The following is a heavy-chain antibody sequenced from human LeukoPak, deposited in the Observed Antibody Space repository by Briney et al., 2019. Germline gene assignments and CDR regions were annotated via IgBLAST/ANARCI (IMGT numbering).Heavy chain of an antibody. CDR2: MNPNSGNT. CDR1: GYTFTSYD. CDR3: ARGSSNDYGDSPVDY. Sequence: ASVKVSCKASGYTFTSYDINRVRQATGQGLEWVGWMNPNSGNTGYAQKFQGRVTMTRNTSISTAYMELSSLRSEDTAVYYCARGSSNDYGDSPVDYWGQGTLVTVSS. D-gene: IGHD4-17*01. V-gene: IGHV1-8*01. J-gene: IGHJ4*02.